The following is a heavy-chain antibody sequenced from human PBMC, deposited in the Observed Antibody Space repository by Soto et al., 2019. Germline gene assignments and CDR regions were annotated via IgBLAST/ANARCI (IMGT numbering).Heavy chain of an antibody. J-gene: IGHJ6*02. Sequence: QVQLVQSGGEVKKPGASVKLSCTASGYTFTSYGISWVRQAPGQGLEWMGWISAYNGKTNYAQNVQGRDTMTTETXXXXXXXXXXXXXXXXXXXXXXXXXXXXXXXXGMDVWGQGTTVTVSS. CDR1: GYTFTSYG. CDR3: XXXXXXXXXXGMDV. V-gene: IGHV1-18*01. CDR2: ISAYNGKT.